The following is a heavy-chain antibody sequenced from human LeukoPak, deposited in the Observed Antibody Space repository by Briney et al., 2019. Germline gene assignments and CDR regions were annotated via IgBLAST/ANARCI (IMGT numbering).Heavy chain of an antibody. V-gene: IGHV1-69*04. D-gene: IGHD1-26*01. CDR2: IIPILGIA. CDR3: ARGYEGAYGMDV. Sequence: SVKVSCKASGGTFSSYAISWVRQAPGQGLEWMGRIIPILGIANYAQKFQGRVTITADKSTSTAYMELSSLRSEDTAVYCCARGYEGAYGMDVWGQGTTVTVSS. J-gene: IGHJ6*02. CDR1: GGTFSSYA.